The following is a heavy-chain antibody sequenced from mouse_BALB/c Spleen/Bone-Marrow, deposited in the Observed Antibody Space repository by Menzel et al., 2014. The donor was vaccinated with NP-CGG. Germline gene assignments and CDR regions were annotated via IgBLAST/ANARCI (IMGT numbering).Heavy chain of an antibody. CDR1: GYTFTSYV. V-gene: IGHV1-14*01. J-gene: IGHJ1*01. D-gene: IGHD1-1*01. Sequence: VQLQQSGPELVKPGASVKMSCKASGYTFTSYVMHWVKQKPGQGLEWIGYINPYNDGTKYNEKFKGTATLTSDKSSSTAYMGLSSLTSEVSAIIYCARKAITTVGTYWYFDVWGAGTTVTVSS. CDR2: INPYNDGT. CDR3: ARKAITTVGTYWYFDV.